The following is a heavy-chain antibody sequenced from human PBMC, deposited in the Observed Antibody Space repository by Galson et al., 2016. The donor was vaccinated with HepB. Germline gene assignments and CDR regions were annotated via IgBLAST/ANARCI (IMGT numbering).Heavy chain of an antibody. CDR1: GFTFSNYG. Sequence: SLRLSCAASGFTFSNYGMNWVRQAPGKGLEWVSAITGSGDSPYYADSVKGRFTISRDNSKNTLYLQMNSLRAEDTAVYYCAKDGWRSSVGYFYYYGLDGLGHGTTVTVSS. D-gene: IGHD3-16*01. CDR2: ITGSGDSP. V-gene: IGHV3-23*01. J-gene: IGHJ6*02. CDR3: AKDGWRSSVGYFYYYGLDG.